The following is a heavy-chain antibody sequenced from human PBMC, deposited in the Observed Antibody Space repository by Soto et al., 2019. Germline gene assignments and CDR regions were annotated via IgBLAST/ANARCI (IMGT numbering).Heavy chain of an antibody. CDR2: ILPMFRTT. CDR3: ARGTPSTSDRMCGETLCFFPLD. D-gene: IGHD2-2*01. J-gene: IGHJ1*01. Sequence: QVQLVLPVTEVREPGSSVRVSCRASGHSFNTDTFTWVRQVPGQGLQWMGGILPMFRTTVFSPHFRDRLTIFADESTTTVYMELRGLTSADTATYFCARGTPSTSDRMCGETLCFFPLDWDLGTLVAVSS. V-gene: IGHV1-69*01. CDR1: GHSFNTDT.